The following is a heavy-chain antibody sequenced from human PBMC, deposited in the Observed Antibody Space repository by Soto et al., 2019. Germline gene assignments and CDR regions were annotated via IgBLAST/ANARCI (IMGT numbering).Heavy chain of an antibody. CDR2: IFSSGRT. V-gene: IGHV4-4*07. Sequence: VQLQESGPGLVKPSETLSLSCDVSGASLLSSYWSWVRQPAGKGLEWIGHIFSSGRTSYNPSLKSRVTMSIDTPHNTSSLNLKSVTAADTAVYYCAKGWDVKSFDHWGQGLRVPVDS. CDR3: AKGWDVKSFDH. J-gene: IGHJ4*02. D-gene: IGHD1-26*01. CDR1: GASLLSSY.